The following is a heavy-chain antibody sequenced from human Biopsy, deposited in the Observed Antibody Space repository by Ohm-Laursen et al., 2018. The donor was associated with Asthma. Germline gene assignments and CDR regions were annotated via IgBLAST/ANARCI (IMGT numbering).Heavy chain of an antibody. CDR3: ARAVDYSHYYGIDV. Sequence: ASVKVSCNTSGYTFNSAGITWVRQAPGQGLEWMGWISVYNGNTKVAQKLQDRVTMITDTSTSIAYMELRSLRSDDTAVYFCARAVDYSHYYGIDVWGQGTTVTVS. V-gene: IGHV1-18*01. CDR1: GYTFNSAG. D-gene: IGHD3-10*01. J-gene: IGHJ6*02. CDR2: ISVYNGNT.